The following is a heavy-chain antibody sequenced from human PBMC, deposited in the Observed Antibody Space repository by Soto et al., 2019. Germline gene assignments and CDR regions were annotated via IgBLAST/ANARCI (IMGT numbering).Heavy chain of an antibody. V-gene: IGHV3-9*01. CDR1: GFTFDDYA. CDR2: ISWNSGSI. Sequence: EVQLVESGGGLVQPGGSLRLSCAASGFTFDDYAMHWVRQAPGKGLEWVSGISWNSGSIGYADSVKGRFTISRDNAKNSLYLQMNSLRAEDTALYYCAKGGYDYIWGSYRYTENDYWGQGTLVTVSS. CDR3: AKGGYDYIWGSYRYTENDY. D-gene: IGHD3-16*02. J-gene: IGHJ4*02.